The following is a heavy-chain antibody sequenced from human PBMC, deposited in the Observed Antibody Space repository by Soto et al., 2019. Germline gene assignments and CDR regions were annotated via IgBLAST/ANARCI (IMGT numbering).Heavy chain of an antibody. Sequence: ASVKVSCKASGYTFTGYYMHWVRQAPGQGLEWMGWINPNSGGTNYAQKFQGWVTMTRDTSISTAYMELSGLRSDDTAVYYCARGFWSGYYGYYYYGMDVWGQGTTVTVSS. CDR3: ARGFWSGYYGYYYYGMDV. CDR1: GYTFTGYY. CDR2: INPNSGGT. V-gene: IGHV1-2*04. J-gene: IGHJ6*02. D-gene: IGHD3-3*01.